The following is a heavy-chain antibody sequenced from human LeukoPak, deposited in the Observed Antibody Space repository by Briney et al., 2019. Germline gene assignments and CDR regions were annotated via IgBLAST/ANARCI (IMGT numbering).Heavy chain of an antibody. D-gene: IGHD6-19*01. CDR3: AKELTRPNRPVAGLNY. J-gene: IGHJ4*02. CDR1: GFTFSAYG. CDR2: ISYDGSNK. V-gene: IGHV3-30*18. Sequence: GRSLRLSCAASGFTFSAYGMHWVRQAPGKGLEWVAIISYDGSNKYYPDSVKGRFTISRDDSKNTLYLQMNSLRTEDTAVYYCAKELTRPNRPVAGLNYWGQGTLVTVSS.